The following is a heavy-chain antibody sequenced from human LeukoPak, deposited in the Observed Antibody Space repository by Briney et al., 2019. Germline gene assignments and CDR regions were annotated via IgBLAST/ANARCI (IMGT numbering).Heavy chain of an antibody. CDR3: ARVDCSGGSCYPDFDY. J-gene: IGHJ4*02. V-gene: IGHV1-2*06. Sequence: ASVKVSCKASGYTFTGYYMHWVRQAPGQGLEWMGQINPNSGGTDYAQKFQGRVTMTRDTSISTAYMELSRLRSDDTAVYYCARVDCSGGSCYPDFDYWGQGTLVTVSS. CDR2: INPNSGGT. CDR1: GYTFTGYY. D-gene: IGHD2-15*01.